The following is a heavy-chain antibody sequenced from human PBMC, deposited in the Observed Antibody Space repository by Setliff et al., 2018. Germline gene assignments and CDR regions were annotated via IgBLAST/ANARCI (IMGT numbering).Heavy chain of an antibody. Sequence: ASVKVSCKASGYTFTRYYMHWVRQAPGQGLEWMGIINPSGGSTSYAQKFQGRVTITADKSTSTAYMELSSLRSEDTAVYYCAREGLIADTTYYYYYYMDVWGKGTTVTGSS. J-gene: IGHJ6*03. V-gene: IGHV1-46*01. CDR1: GYTFTRYY. D-gene: IGHD2-21*01. CDR3: AREGLIADTTYYYYYYMDV. CDR2: INPSGGST.